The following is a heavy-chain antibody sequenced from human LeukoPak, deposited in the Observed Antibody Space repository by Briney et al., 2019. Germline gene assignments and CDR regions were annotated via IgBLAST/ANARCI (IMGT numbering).Heavy chain of an antibody. CDR1: GFTFSSYG. Sequence: PGGSLRLSCAASGFTFSSYGMSWVRQAPGKGLEWVSGISGSGGVIGDRTYYADSVKGRFTISRDNSKNTLYLQMNSLRAEDTAVYYCAKDRNRIVVVGAFDIWGQGTMVTVSS. V-gene: IGHV3-23*01. CDR2: ISGSGGVIGDRT. J-gene: IGHJ3*02. CDR3: AKDRNRIVVVGAFDI. D-gene: IGHD3-22*01.